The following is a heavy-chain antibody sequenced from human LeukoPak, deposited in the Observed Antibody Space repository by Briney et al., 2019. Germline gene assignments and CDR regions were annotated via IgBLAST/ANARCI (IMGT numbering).Heavy chain of an antibody. CDR1: GYTFTGYY. V-gene: IGHV1-2*02. D-gene: IGHD3-10*01. Sequence: GASVKVSCKASGYTFTGYYMHWVRQTPGQGLEWMGWINPNSGGTNYAQKFQGRVTMTRDTSISTAYMELSRLRSDDTAVYYCARDDGFGELSFDYWGRGTLVTVSS. CDR2: INPNSGGT. CDR3: ARDDGFGELSFDY. J-gene: IGHJ4*02.